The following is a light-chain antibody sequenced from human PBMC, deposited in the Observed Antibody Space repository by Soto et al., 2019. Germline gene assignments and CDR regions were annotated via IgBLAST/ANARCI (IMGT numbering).Light chain of an antibody. Sequence: QSVLTQPPSASGTPGQRVTISCSGSSSNIGSNYVYWYQQLPGTAPKLLIYRNNQRTSGVPDRFSGSKSGTSASLAISGLRSEDEVEYYCAAWDDSLSGWVFGGGTKLTVL. CDR1: SSNIGSNY. CDR3: AAWDDSLSGWV. CDR2: RNN. J-gene: IGLJ3*02. V-gene: IGLV1-47*01.